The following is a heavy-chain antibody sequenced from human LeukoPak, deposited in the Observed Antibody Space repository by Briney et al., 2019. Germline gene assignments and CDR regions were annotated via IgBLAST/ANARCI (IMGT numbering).Heavy chain of an antibody. CDR1: GFTFSSYS. J-gene: IGHJ4*02. CDR3: VRDRGTYRPIDY. D-gene: IGHD1-26*01. V-gene: IGHV3-21*04. CDR2: ISYTGTYI. Sequence: GGSLRLSCAASGFTFSSYSMNWVSQAPGKGLEWVSSISYTGTYIYYADSVKGRFTISRDNAQNSLYLQMNSLRAEDTAIYYCVRDRGTYRPIDYWGQGTLVTVSS.